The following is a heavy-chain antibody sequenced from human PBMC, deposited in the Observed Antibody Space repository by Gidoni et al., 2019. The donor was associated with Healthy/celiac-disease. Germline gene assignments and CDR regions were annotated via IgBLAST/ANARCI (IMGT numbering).Heavy chain of an antibody. CDR1: GFTFSGSA. J-gene: IGHJ4*02. Sequence: EVQLVESGGGLVQPGGSLKLPCAASGFTFSGSAMHWVRQASGKGLEWVGGIRSKANSYATAYAASVKGRFTISRDDSKNTAYLQMNSLKTEDTAVYYCTLSRSSSWCDYWGQGTLVTVSS. CDR2: IRSKANSYAT. V-gene: IGHV3-73*01. D-gene: IGHD6-13*01. CDR3: TLSRSSSWCDY.